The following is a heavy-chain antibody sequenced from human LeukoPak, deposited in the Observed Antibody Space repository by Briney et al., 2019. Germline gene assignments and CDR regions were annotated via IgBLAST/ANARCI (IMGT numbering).Heavy chain of an antibody. Sequence: GGSLRLSCEASGFTFSTFAMIWVRQPPGKGQEWVSSIFPSGGEIHYADSVRGRFTISRDNSKSTLSLQMKSLRAEDTAIYYCATYRQVLLPFESWGQGTLVTVSS. V-gene: IGHV3-23*01. D-gene: IGHD2/OR15-2a*01. CDR2: IFPSGGEI. CDR3: ATYRQVLLPFES. CDR1: GFTFSTFA. J-gene: IGHJ4*02.